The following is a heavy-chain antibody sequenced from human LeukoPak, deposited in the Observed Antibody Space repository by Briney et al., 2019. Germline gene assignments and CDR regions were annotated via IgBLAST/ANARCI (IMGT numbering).Heavy chain of an antibody. Sequence: ASVKVSCKASGGTFSSYAISWVRQAPGQGLEWMGRIIPIFGTANHAQKFQGRVTITTDESTSTAYMELSSLRSEDTAVYYCARDREATLGYWGQGTLVTVSS. V-gene: IGHV1-69*05. CDR3: ARDREATLGY. D-gene: IGHD5-12*01. CDR1: GGTFSSYA. J-gene: IGHJ4*02. CDR2: IIPIFGTA.